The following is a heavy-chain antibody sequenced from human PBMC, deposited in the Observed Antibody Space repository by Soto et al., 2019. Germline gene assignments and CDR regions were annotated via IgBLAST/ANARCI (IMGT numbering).Heavy chain of an antibody. CDR3: ATLAGKGLPFYSGLDF. CDR2: IYYSGTT. CDR1: GVSIRGSNFF. J-gene: IGHJ6*02. D-gene: IGHD6-19*01. Sequence: SETLSLTCAVSGVSIRGSNFFWGWIRQSPGRGLEWIANIYYSGTTYYNPSLKSRTTISVDTSRNLFSLRLTSVTAADAAVYYCATLAGKGLPFYSGLDFWGPGTTVTVSS. V-gene: IGHV4-39*01.